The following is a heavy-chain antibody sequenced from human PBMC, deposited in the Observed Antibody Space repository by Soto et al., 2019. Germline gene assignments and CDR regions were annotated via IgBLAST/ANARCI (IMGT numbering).Heavy chain of an antibody. J-gene: IGHJ4*02. CDR1: WGTFISYA. CDR3: ARARGLGANKLHHFDY. Sequence: SVGVSCQASWGTFISYAISWVRQAPGRGLEWMGGITPIVGTANYAQKFQGRVTITADESTNTAYMELSSLRSEDTAVYYCARARGLGANKLHHFDYWGQGTLVTVSS. V-gene: IGHV1-69*01. D-gene: IGHD1-26*01. CDR2: ITPIVGTA.